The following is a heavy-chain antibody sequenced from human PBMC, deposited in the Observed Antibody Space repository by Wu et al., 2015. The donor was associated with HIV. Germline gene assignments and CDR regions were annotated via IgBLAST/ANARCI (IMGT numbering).Heavy chain of an antibody. V-gene: IGHV1-2*02. CDR1: GYTFTGYY. CDR3: AVGYCSSTSCHLELLDMDV. J-gene: IGHJ6*03. Sequence: EVKKPGASVKVSCKASGYTFTGYYMHWVRQAPGQGLEWMGWINPNSGGTNYAQKFQGRVTMTRDTSISTAYMELSRLRSDDTAVYYCAVGYCSSTSCHLELLDMDVWGKGTTVTVSS. D-gene: IGHD2-2*01. CDR2: INPNSGGT.